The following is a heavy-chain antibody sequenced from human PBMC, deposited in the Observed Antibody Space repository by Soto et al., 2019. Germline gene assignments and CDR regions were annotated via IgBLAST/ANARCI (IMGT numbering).Heavy chain of an antibody. CDR2: IDPSDSYT. CDR3: ARRPLKDYYGSGSYYNNYYYGMDV. V-gene: IGHV5-10-1*01. J-gene: IGHJ6*02. CDR1: GYRFTSYW. Sequence: RGESLRISCKGSGYRFTSYWISGVRQMPGKGLEWMGRIDPSDSYTNYSPSFQGHVTISADKSISTAYLQWSSLKASDTAMYYCARRPLKDYYGSGSYYNNYYYGMDVWGQGTTVTVSS. D-gene: IGHD3-10*01.